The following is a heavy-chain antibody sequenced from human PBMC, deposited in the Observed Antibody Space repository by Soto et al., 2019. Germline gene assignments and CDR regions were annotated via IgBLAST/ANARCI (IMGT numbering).Heavy chain of an antibody. D-gene: IGHD2-15*01. CDR3: AEDPGVSDCSGGSCYSEPYYFDY. Sequence: GGSLRLSCAASGFFFGNFGMRWVRRAPGKGLEWVAAIQSDGSKKYYADSVKGRFTISRDNSKNTLYLQMNSLRAEDTAVYYCAEDPGVSDCSGGSCYSEPYYFDYWGQGTLVTVSS. V-gene: IGHV3-30*02. CDR1: GFFFGNFG. J-gene: IGHJ4*02. CDR2: IQSDGSKK.